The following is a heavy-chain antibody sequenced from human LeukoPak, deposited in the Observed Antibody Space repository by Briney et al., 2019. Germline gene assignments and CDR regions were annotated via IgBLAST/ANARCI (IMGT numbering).Heavy chain of an antibody. CDR3: AKDYSRFQSSWYFCYFDY. Sequence: GGSLRLSCAASGFTFDDYAMHWVRQAPGKGLECVSGISWNSGSIGYADSVKGRFTISRDNAKNSLYLQMNSLRAEDTALYYCAKDYSRFQSSWYFCYFDYWGQGTLVTVSS. CDR2: ISWNSGSI. D-gene: IGHD6-13*01. CDR1: GFTFDDYA. J-gene: IGHJ4*02. V-gene: IGHV3-9*01.